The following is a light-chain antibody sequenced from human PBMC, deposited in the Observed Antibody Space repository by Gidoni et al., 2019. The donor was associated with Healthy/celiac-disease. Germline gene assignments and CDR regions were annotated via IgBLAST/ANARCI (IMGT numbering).Light chain of an antibody. CDR3: QSYDSSLSGSRV. CDR1: SSNIGAGYD. Sequence: QSVLTPPPSVSGAPGQRVTISCTGSSSNIGAGYDVHWYQQLPGTAPKPLIYGNSNRPSEVPDRFSGSKSGTSASLAITGLQAEDEADYYCQSYDSSLSGSRVFGGGTKLTVL. CDR2: GNS. J-gene: IGLJ3*02. V-gene: IGLV1-40*01.